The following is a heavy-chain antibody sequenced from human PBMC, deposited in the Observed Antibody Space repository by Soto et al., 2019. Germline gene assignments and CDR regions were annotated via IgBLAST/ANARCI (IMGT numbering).Heavy chain of an antibody. CDR3: ARSPVLRFLEWFMGVMDV. CDR1: GYTFTSYY. V-gene: IGHV1-46*01. D-gene: IGHD3-3*01. J-gene: IGHJ6*02. Sequence: ASVKVSCKASGYTFTSYYMHWVRQAPGQGLEWMGIINPSGGSTSYAQKFQGRVTMTRDTSTSTVYMELSSLRSEDTAVYYCARSPVLRFLEWFMGVMDVWGQGTTVTVSS. CDR2: INPSGGST.